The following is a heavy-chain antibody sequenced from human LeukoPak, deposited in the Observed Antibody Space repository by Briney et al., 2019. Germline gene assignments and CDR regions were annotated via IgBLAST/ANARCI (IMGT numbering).Heavy chain of an antibody. J-gene: IGHJ4*02. CDR1: GGSFSGYY. V-gene: IGHV4-34*01. CDR3: ASYDFWSGYHGY. CDR2: INHSGST. D-gene: IGHD3-3*01. Sequence: SETLSLTCAAYGGSFSGYYWSWIRQPPGKGLEWIGEINHSGSTNYNPSLKSRVTISVDTSKNQFSLKLSSVTAADTAVYYCASYDFWSGYHGYWGQGTLVTVSS.